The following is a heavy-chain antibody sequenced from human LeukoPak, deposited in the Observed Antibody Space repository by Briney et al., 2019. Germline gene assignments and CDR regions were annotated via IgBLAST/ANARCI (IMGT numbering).Heavy chain of an antibody. Sequence: GGSLRLSCAASGFTFSSYWMNWARQAPGKGLEWVASINHNGNVNYYVDSVKGRFTISRDNSKNTLYLQMNSLRAEDTAVYYCARGAVTLDAFDIWGQGTMVTVSS. D-gene: IGHD1-14*01. V-gene: IGHV3-7*03. CDR1: GFTFSSYW. CDR2: INHNGNVN. J-gene: IGHJ3*02. CDR3: ARGAVTLDAFDI.